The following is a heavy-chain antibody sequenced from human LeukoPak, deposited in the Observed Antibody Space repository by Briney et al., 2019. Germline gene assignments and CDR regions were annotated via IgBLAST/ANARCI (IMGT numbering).Heavy chain of an antibody. CDR1: GSTFSDHY. CDR2: MRNKANSYTT. D-gene: IGHD3-16*01. J-gene: IGHJ3*02. Sequence: PGGSLRLSCVASGSTFSDHYIDWVRQAPGKGLEWVGRMRNKANSYTTENAASVKGRLTLSRDDSKRLVFLQLNSLKIEDTAVYYCARSPESGGNVFDIWGQGTMVTVSS. V-gene: IGHV3-72*01. CDR3: ARSPESGGNVFDI.